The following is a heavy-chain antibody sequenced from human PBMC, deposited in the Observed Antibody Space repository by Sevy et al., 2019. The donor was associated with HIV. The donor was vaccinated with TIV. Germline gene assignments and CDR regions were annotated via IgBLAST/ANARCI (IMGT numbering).Heavy chain of an antibody. CDR1: GFSLSTSGVG. V-gene: IGHV2-5*02. CDR2: IYWDDDK. J-gene: IGHJ5*02. D-gene: IGHD3-3*01. Sequence: SGPTLVNPTQTLTLTCTFSGFSLSTSGVGVGWIRQPPGKALEWLALIYWDDDKRYSPSLKSRLTITKDTSKNQEVLTMTNMDPVDTATYYCAHRLGGILEWSPFDPWGQGTLVTVSS. CDR3: AHRLGGILEWSPFDP.